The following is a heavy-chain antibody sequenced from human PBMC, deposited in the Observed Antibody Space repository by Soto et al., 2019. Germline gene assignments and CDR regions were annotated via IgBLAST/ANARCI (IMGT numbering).Heavy chain of an antibody. CDR1: GASITGSDW. CDR2: TYHSGTT. J-gene: IGHJ4*02. V-gene: IGHV4-4*02. Sequence: QVHLQESGPGLVKPSGTLSLTCTVSGASITGSDWWSWVRQTPEKGLEWIGETYHSGTTNYHPSLKSRVTISQDKSNNQFSLNLTSVTAADSAVYPCVRISVVGYFDYWGRGSLVTVSS. CDR3: VRISVVGYFDY. D-gene: IGHD3-22*01.